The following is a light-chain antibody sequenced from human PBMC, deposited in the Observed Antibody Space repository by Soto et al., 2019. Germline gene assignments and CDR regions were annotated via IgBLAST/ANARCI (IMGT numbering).Light chain of an antibody. CDR2: EVS. Sequence: QSVLTQPASVSGSPGQSITISCTGTSSDIGGYNYVSWYQQHPGKVPKLIIFEVSTRPSGVSNRFSDSKSGNTASLTISGLQADDEADYYCSSFTTSNTLYVFGRGTQV. J-gene: IGLJ1*01. CDR3: SSFTTSNTLYV. V-gene: IGLV2-14*01. CDR1: SSDIGGYNY.